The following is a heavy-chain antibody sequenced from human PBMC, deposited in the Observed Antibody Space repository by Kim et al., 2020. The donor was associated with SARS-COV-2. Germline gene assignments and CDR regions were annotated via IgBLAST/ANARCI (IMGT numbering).Heavy chain of an antibody. D-gene: IGHD3-9*01. J-gene: IGHJ3*02. Sequence: NYAQKFQGRVTMTRDTSISTAYMELSRLRSDDTAVYYCASILTPPDAFDIWGQGTMVTVSS. V-gene: IGHV1-2*02. CDR3: ASILTPPDAFDI.